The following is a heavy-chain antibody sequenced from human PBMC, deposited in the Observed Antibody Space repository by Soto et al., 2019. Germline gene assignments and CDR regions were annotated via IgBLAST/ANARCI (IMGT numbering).Heavy chain of an antibody. D-gene: IGHD3-10*01. V-gene: IGHV3-33*01. Sequence: QVQLVESGGGVVQPGRSLRLSCAASGFTFSSYGMHWVRQAPGKGLEWVAVIWYDGSNKYYADSVKGRFTISRDNSKNTLYLQMNSLRAEDTAVYYSARRGLTDYFDYWGQVTLATVSS. CDR2: IWYDGSNK. J-gene: IGHJ4*02. CDR1: GFTFSSYG. CDR3: ARRGLTDYFDY.